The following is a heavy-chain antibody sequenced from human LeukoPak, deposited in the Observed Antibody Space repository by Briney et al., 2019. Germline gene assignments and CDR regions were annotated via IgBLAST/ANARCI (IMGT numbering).Heavy chain of an antibody. CDR1: GGSINTPNYY. D-gene: IGHD2-21*02. CDR3: ARDNREVRGGDCFDV. Sequence: SETLSLTCTVSGGSINTPNYYWGWIRQTPGKGLEWIGNIFYSGGTYYSPSLTSRVTISLDTSRNQFSLKLNSVTAADTAVYYCARDNREVRGGDCFDVWGKGTTVTVSS. CDR2: IFYSGGT. J-gene: IGHJ6*04. V-gene: IGHV4-39*07.